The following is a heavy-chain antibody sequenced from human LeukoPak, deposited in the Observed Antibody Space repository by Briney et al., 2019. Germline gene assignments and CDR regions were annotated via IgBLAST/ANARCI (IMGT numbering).Heavy chain of an antibody. CDR1: RFTFSSYA. Sequence: GGSLTLSCAASRFTFSSYAMSWDRQAPGKGLEWVSATSGSSGNTYYADSVKGRFTISRDNSKNTLYLQMNNLRAEDTALYYCAKDFDSYYDSTGYGASFSYWGQGTLVTVSS. CDR2: TSGSSGNT. CDR3: AKDFDSYYDSTGYGASFSY. J-gene: IGHJ4*02. D-gene: IGHD3-22*01. V-gene: IGHV3-23*01.